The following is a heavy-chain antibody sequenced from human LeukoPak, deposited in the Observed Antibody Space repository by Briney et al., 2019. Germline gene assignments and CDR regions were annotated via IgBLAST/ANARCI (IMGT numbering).Heavy chain of an antibody. CDR2: INHSGST. CDR3: ARYDVGWYYFDY. J-gene: IGHJ4*02. D-gene: IGHD6-19*01. Sequence: PSETLSLTCAVYGGSFSGYYWSWIRQPPGKGLGWIGEINHSGSTNYNPSLKSRVTISVDTSKNQFSLKLSSVTAADTAVYYCARYDVGWYYFDYWGQGTLVTVSS. V-gene: IGHV4-34*01. CDR1: GGSFSGYY.